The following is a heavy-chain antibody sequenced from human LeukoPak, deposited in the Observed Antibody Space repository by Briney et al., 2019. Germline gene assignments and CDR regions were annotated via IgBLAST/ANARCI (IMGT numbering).Heavy chain of an antibody. CDR3: AREAPGSGNFDF. CDR1: GYTFTYYC. V-gene: IGHV1-2*02. Sequence: ASVKVSCKTFGYTFTYYCLHWVRQAPRQGLECMGGFNPNSVGTNSAQKFQGRVTMTSDTSITTAYMELTSLRSDDTAVYYCAREAPGSGNFDFWGQGTLVTVSS. CDR2: FNPNSVGT. D-gene: IGHD3-10*01. J-gene: IGHJ4*02.